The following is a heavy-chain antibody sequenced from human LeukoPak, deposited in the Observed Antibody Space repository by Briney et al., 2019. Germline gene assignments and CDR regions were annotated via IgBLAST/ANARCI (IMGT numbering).Heavy chain of an antibody. CDR1: GGTFSSYT. D-gene: IGHD3-22*01. V-gene: IGHV1-69*05. Sequence: PVKVSCKASGGTFSSYTISWVRQAPGQGLEWMGGIIPIFGTANYAQKLQGRVTITTDESTSTAYMELSSLRSEDPAVYYCARDHYDSRGYYSNHFDHGGQGTRVTVSS. J-gene: IGHJ4*02. CDR2: IIPIFGTA. CDR3: ARDHYDSRGYYSNHFDH.